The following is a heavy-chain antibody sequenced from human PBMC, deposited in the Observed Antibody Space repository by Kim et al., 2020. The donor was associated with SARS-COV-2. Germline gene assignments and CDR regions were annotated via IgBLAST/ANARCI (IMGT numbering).Heavy chain of an antibody. D-gene: IGHD6-13*01. CDR1: GGSFSGYY. CDR3: ARMGSGIAAAGTIDY. CDR2: INHSGST. J-gene: IGHJ4*02. V-gene: IGHV4-34*01. Sequence: SETLSLTCAVYGGSFSGYYWSWIRQPPGKGLEWIGEINHSGSTNYNPSLKSRVTISVDTSKNQFSLKLSSVTAADTAVYYCARMGSGIAAAGTIDYWGQG.